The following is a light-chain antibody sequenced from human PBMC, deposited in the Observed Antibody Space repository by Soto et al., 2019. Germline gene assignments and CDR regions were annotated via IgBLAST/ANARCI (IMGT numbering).Light chain of an antibody. V-gene: IGKV1-39*01. Sequence: IQLTQSPSSLSASVGDRVTITCRASQRISSYLAWYQQKPGKAPKLLIYAPYHLQSGVPSRFSGSGFGTDFTLTISSLQPEDFATYYCQQSYSTRITFGQGTRLEIK. J-gene: IGKJ5*01. CDR3: QQSYSTRIT. CDR2: APY. CDR1: QRISSY.